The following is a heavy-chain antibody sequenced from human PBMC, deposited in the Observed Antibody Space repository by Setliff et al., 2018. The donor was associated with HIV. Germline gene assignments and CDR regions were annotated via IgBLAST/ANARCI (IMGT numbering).Heavy chain of an antibody. J-gene: IGHJ4*02. D-gene: IGHD3-16*01. CDR3: ASWGAGSNSGFDY. Sequence: SETLSLTCTVSGGSITSHYWGWIRQPPGKGLEWIGSIYYSGSTYYNPSLKSRVTISVDTSKNQFSLKMSSVTAADTAVYYCASWGAGSNSGFDYWGRGTLVTVSS. CDR2: IYYSGST. CDR1: GGSITSHY. V-gene: IGHV4-39*07.